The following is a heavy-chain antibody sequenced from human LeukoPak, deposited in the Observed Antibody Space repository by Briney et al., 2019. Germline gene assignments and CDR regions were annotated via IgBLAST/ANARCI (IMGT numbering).Heavy chain of an antibody. Sequence: SGTLSLTCAVYGGSFSGYYWSWIRQPPGKGLEWIGEINHSGSTNYNPSLKSRVTIPVDTSKNQFSLKLSSVTAADTAVYYCARSVPHNYDSSGYYYGGLVWFDPWGQGTLVTVSS. D-gene: IGHD3-22*01. CDR3: ARSVPHNYDSSGYYYGGLVWFDP. J-gene: IGHJ5*02. CDR2: INHSGST. CDR1: GGSFSGYY. V-gene: IGHV4-34*01.